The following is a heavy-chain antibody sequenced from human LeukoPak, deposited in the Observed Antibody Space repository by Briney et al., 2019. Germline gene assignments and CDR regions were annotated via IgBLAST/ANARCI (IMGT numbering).Heavy chain of an antibody. J-gene: IGHJ4*02. V-gene: IGHV3-23*01. CDR3: AKKVSGSYRFDY. CDR1: GFTFNTYA. D-gene: IGHD1-26*01. CDR2: ISGNGGNT. Sequence: GGSLRLSCAASGFTFNTYAMDWVRQAPGKGLEWVSIISGNGGNTYYADSVKGRFTIYRDNSKKTLYLQMNSLRAEDTAVYYCAKKVSGSYRFDYWGQGTVVTVSS.